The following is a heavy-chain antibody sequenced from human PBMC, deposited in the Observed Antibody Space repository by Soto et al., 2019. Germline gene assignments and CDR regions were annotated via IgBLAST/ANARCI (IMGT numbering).Heavy chain of an antibody. D-gene: IGHD2-15*01. V-gene: IGHV3-23*01. J-gene: IGHJ4*02. CDR3: AKKGIVVVVAASDY. CDR2: ISGSGGST. Sequence: EVQLLESGGGLVQPGGSLRLSCAASGFTFSSYAMSWVRQAPGKGLEWVSAISGSGGSTYYADSVKGRFTIPRDNAKTTLYLQRNRLRAEDTDLYYCAKKGIVVVVAASDYWGQGTLVTVSS. CDR1: GFTFSSYA.